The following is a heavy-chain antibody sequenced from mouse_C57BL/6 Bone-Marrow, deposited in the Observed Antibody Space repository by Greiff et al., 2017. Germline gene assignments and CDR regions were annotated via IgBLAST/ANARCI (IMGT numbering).Heavy chain of an antibody. V-gene: IGHV14-4*01. CDR3: TPIYYGNYPYAMDY. Sequence: VHVKQSGAELVRPGASVKLSCTASGFNIKDDYMHWVKQRPEQGLEWIGWIDPENGDTEYASKFQGKATITADTSSNTAYLQLSSLTSEDTAVYYCTPIYYGNYPYAMDYWGQGTSVTVSS. CDR2: IDPENGDT. J-gene: IGHJ4*01. CDR1: GFNIKDDY. D-gene: IGHD2-1*01.